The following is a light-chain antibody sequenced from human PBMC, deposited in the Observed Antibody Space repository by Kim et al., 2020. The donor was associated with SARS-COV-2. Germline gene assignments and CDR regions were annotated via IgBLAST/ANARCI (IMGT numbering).Light chain of an antibody. J-gene: IGKJ5*01. V-gene: IGKV3-20*01. CDR2: SAS. CDR1: QSVSSTY. Sequence: SPGERATLSCRASQSVSSTYLAWYQQKPGQAPRLLIASASTRATGIPDRFSASVSGTDFTLTITSPEPGDFAVYYCQQYGSSPSTFGQGTRLDIK. CDR3: QQYGSSPST.